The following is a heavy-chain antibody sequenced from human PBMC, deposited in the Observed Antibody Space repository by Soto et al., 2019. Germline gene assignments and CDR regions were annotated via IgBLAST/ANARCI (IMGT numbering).Heavy chain of an antibody. CDR1: GGSISSGGYY. CDR2: IYYIGST. CDR3: ARDLLFRGFYGMDV. D-gene: IGHD3-10*01. V-gene: IGHV4-31*03. Sequence: QVQLQESGPGLVKPSQTLSLTCTVSGGSISSGGYYWGWIRQHPGKGLQWIGYIYYIGSTYFNPSLKRRVTISVDTSKNQFSLQRSSVTAADTAVYYCARDLLFRGFYGMDVWGQGTTVTVSS. J-gene: IGHJ6*02.